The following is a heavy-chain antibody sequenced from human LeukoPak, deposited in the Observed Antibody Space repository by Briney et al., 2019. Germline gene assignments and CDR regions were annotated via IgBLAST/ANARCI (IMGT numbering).Heavy chain of an antibody. CDR2: VYTSGNT. CDR3: ARDNPAGP. V-gene: IGHV4-4*07. Sequence: PSETLSLTCSVSGGSISGYSWSWVRQSAAKGLEWIGRVYTSGNTNYIPSFKSRVTMSIDTSKKQFSLKLYTVTAADTAVYYCARDNPAGPWGQGTLVTVSS. J-gene: IGHJ5*02. D-gene: IGHD1-14*01. CDR1: GGSISGYS.